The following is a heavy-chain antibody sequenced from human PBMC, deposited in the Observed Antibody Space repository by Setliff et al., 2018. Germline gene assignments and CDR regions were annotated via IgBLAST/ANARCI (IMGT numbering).Heavy chain of an antibody. V-gene: IGHV1-3*04. Sequence: ASVKVPCKASGYTFSANAIHWVRQAPGQRLEWMGFIYTDNGNTKYSKNFQDRVAITRDTSASTAYMELSGLTSEDTAVYFCARGSRGFDYWGQGALVTVSS. CDR1: GYTFSANA. J-gene: IGHJ4*02. CDR2: IYTDNGNT. CDR3: ARGSRGFDY.